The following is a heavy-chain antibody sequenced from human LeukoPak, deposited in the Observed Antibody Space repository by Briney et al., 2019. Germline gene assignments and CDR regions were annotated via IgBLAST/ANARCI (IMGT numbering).Heavy chain of an antibody. V-gene: IGHV3-64*01. CDR1: GFTFSAYA. CDR2: IGTDGGGK. Sequence: GGSLRLSCAASGFTFSAYAMHWVRHAPGKGLEHVSAIGTDGGGKYYGNSVKGRLTISRDNSKNTLYLQMGSLRTEDMAVYYCARDLGGVAEYYFDFWGQGTLVTVSS. CDR3: ARDLGGVAEYYFDF. J-gene: IGHJ4*02. D-gene: IGHD6-19*01.